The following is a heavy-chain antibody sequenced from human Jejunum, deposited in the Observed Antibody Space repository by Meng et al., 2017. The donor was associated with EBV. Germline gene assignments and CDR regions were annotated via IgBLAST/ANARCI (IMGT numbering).Heavy chain of an antibody. CDR2: INPNSGGT. D-gene: IGHD3-22*01. Sequence: VQLVQSGAEVTPPGAFVRVSFKASGYTFTGYFIHWVRQAPGQGLEWMGRINPNSGGTSYTQKFQGRVHMTRDTSITTAYMELSRLGSDDTAVYYCARDYSDSSRQGYWGQGTLVTVSS. J-gene: IGHJ4*02. CDR1: GYTFTGYF. CDR3: ARDYSDSSRQGY. V-gene: IGHV1-2*06.